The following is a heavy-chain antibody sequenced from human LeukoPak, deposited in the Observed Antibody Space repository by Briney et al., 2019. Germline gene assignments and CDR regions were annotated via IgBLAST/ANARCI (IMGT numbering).Heavy chain of an antibody. D-gene: IGHD5-12*01. CDR3: AKGGWLEN. CDR1: GFIFDNYA. CDR2: ISGDGGST. J-gene: IGHJ4*02. V-gene: IGHV3-43*02. Sequence: TGGSLRLFCAAPGFIFDNYAIHWVRQAPGKGLEWVSLISGDGGSTFYADSVRGRFTISRDNSKNTLYLQMNSLRAEDTAVYYCAKGGWLENWGQGTLVTVSS.